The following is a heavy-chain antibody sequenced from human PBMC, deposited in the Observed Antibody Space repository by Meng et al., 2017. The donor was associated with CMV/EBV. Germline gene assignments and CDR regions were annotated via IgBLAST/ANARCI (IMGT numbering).Heavy chain of an antibody. CDR3: ARGVGYCSSTSCFTPRWGNWYFDL. D-gene: IGHD2-2*01. CDR2: IIPILGLA. Sequence: ISWVRQAPGQGLEWMGRIIPILGLANYAQKFQGRVTITADKSTSTAHMELSSLRSEDTAVYYCARGVGYCSSTSCFTPRWGNWYFDLWGRGTLVTVSS. V-gene: IGHV1-69*04. J-gene: IGHJ2*01.